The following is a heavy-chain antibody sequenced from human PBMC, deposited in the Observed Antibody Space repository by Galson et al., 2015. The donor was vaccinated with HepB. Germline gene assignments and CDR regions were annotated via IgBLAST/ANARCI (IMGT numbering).Heavy chain of an antibody. CDR3: ARQAMVRGVIDTYYYYYGMDV. CDR1: GFTVSSNY. J-gene: IGHJ6*02. D-gene: IGHD3-10*01. V-gene: IGHV3-66*02. Sequence: SVRLSCAASGFTVSSNYMSWVRQAPGKGLEWVSVIYSGGSTYYADSVKGRFTISRDNSKNTLYLQMNSLRAEDTAVYYCARQAMVRGVIDTYYYYYGMDVWGQGTTVTVSS. CDR2: IYSGGST.